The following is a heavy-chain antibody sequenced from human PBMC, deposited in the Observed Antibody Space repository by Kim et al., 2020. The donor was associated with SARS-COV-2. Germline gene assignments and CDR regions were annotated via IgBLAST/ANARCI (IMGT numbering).Heavy chain of an antibody. D-gene: IGHD3-10*01. CDR3: ARVITMVRVVINWFDP. CDR1: GGSISSGGYY. J-gene: IGHJ5*02. CDR2: IYYSGST. Sequence: SETLSLTCTVSGGSISSGGYYWSWIRQHPGKGLEWIGYIYYSGSTYYNPSLKSRVTISVDTSKNQFSLKLSSVTAADTAVYYCARVITMVRVVINWFDPWGQGTLVTVSS. V-gene: IGHV4-31*03.